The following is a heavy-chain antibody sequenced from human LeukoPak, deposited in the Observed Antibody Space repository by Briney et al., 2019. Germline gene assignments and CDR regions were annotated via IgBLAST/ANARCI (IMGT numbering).Heavy chain of an antibody. J-gene: IGHJ4*02. CDR3: ARVGYDSSGYSIDY. CDR1: GFTFSSYE. Sequence: GGSLRLSCAASGFTFSSYEMNWVRQAPGKGLEWVSYISSSGSTIYYADSVKDRFTISRDNAKNSLYLQMNSLRAEDTAVYYCARVGYDSSGYSIDYWGQGTLVTVSS. CDR2: ISSSGSTI. V-gene: IGHV3-48*03. D-gene: IGHD3-22*01.